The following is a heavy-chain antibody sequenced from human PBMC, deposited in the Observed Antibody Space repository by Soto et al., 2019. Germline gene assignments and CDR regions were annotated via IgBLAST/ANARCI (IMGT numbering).Heavy chain of an antibody. J-gene: IGHJ4*02. V-gene: IGHV4-59*01. CDR2: IYYSGST. CDR1: GGSISSYY. CDR3: ARGLTPDPFGVVTRYFDY. D-gene: IGHD3-3*01. Sequence: SETLSLTCTVSGGSISSYYWSWIRQPPGKGLEWIGYIYYSGSTNYNPSLKSRVTISVDTSKNQFSLKLSSVTAADTAVYYCARGLTPDPFGVVTRYFDYWGQGTLVTVSS.